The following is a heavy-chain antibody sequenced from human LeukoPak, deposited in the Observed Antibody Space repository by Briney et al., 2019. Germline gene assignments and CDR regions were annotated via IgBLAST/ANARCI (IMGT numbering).Heavy chain of an antibody. CDR1: GFTFGDFA. J-gene: IGHJ3*02. V-gene: IGHV3-49*03. D-gene: IGHD4-23*01. CDR3: TRFGGFDI. Sequence: GGSLRLSCSASGFTFGDFAMSWFRQAPGKGLEWLAFIRSKAYGRTTEYAASVKGRFTISRDDPKSIAYLQMNSLKTEDTAVYYCTRFGGFDIWGQGTMVTVSS. CDR2: IRSKAYGRTT.